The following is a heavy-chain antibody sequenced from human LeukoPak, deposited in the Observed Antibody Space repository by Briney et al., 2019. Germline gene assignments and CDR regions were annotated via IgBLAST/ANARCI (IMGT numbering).Heavy chain of an antibody. J-gene: IGHJ4*02. V-gene: IGHV4-39*07. CDR1: GDSISSGTYY. Sequence: SETLSLTRAVSGDSISSGTYYWGWIRQPPGKGLEWIGSIYYSGSTYYNSSLKSRVTMSVDTSKNQFSLKLRSVTAADTAVYYCARSQMKWLWGQGTLVIVSS. D-gene: IGHD5-12*01. CDR3: ARSQMKWL. CDR2: IYYSGST.